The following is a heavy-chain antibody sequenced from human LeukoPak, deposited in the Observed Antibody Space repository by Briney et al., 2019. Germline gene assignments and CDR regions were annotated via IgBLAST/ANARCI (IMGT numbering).Heavy chain of an antibody. D-gene: IGHD3-22*01. Sequence: PGRSLRLSCAASGFIFSNSGMHWVRQAPGKGLEWVAFIQTDGNPKYYADSVRGRFTISRDNFKKTCYLQMDSLRVEDTAVYYYARETSSEIIGGMDVRGQGTTVTVTS. CDR2: IQTDGNPK. V-gene: IGHV3-33*01. CDR1: GFIFSNSG. J-gene: IGHJ6*02. CDR3: ARETSSEIIGGMDV.